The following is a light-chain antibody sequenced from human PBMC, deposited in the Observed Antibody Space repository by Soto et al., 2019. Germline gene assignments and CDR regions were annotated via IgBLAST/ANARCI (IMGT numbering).Light chain of an antibody. Sequence: QSALTQPASVSGSPGQSITISCTGTSSDVGGYNYVSWYQQHPGKAPKLMIYEVSNRPSGVSNRFSGSKSGNTASLTISGLQAEDEADYYCSSYAGSNRGVFGTGTKLTVL. CDR1: SSDVGGYNY. CDR3: SSYAGSNRGV. V-gene: IGLV2-14*01. CDR2: EVS. J-gene: IGLJ1*01.